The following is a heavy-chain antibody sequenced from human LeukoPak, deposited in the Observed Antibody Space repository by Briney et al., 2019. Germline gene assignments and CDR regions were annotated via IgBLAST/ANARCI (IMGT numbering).Heavy chain of an antibody. CDR2: IYTSGST. CDR3: ARRDSSSYYYHSMDV. CDR1: GGSISSYS. Sequence: SETLSLTCTVSGGSISSYSWNWIRQPAGKGLEWIGRIYTSGSTNYNPSLKSRVTVSVDTSKNQFSLKLTSVTAADTAVYYCARRDSSSYYYHSMDVWGEGTTVTVSS. D-gene: IGHD3-22*01. V-gene: IGHV4-4*07. J-gene: IGHJ6*03.